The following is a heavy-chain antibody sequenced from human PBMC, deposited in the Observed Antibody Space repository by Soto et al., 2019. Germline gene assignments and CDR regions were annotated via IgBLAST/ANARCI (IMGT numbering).Heavy chain of an antibody. V-gene: IGHV3-7*05. J-gene: IGHJ5*02. CDR1: EFSFRDYW. CDR3: ARGGNWFDP. Sequence: EVHLVESGGGLVQPGGSLSLSCAASEFSFRDYWMACFRQAPGKGLEWVANLDQGGGEKHHVDSVKGRFTISRDNAKNSLYLQMNSLRAEDTAFYYFARGGNWFDPCGQGTLVTVSS. CDR2: LDQGGGEK. D-gene: IGHD3-10*01.